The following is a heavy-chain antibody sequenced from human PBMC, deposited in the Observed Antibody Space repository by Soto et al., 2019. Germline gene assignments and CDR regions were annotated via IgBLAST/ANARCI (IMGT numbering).Heavy chain of an antibody. V-gene: IGHV4-59*01. CDR3: VRGGERLVLDY. CDR1: GGSISSYY. J-gene: IGHJ4*02. D-gene: IGHD6-13*01. CDR2: ISYSGST. Sequence: QVQLQESGPGLVKPSETLSLTCTVSGGSISSYYWSWIRQPPGKGLEWIGYISYSGSTNYNSSLKSRVTIAGETSKDQFSLKLSAVTAADPAVYYCVRGGERLVLDYWGQGTLVTVSS.